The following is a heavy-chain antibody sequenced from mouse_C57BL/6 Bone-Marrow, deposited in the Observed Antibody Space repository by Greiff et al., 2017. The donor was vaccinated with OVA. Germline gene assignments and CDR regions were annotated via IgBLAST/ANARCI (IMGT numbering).Heavy chain of an antibody. CDR2: IDPSDSYT. V-gene: IGHV1-59*01. CDR3: ARTPFYGSSYDYFDY. J-gene: IGHJ2*01. Sequence: QVQLQQPGAELVRPGTSVKLSCKASGYTFTSYWMHWVKQRPGQGLEWIGVIDPSDSYTNYNQKFKGKATLTVDTSSSTAYMQLSSLTSEDSAVYYCARTPFYGSSYDYFDYWGQGTTLTVSS. D-gene: IGHD1-1*01. CDR1: GYTFTSYW.